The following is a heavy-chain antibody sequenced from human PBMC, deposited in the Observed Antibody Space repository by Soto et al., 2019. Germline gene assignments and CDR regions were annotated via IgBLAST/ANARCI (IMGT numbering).Heavy chain of an antibody. CDR1: GFTCSGYS. D-gene: IGHD1-1*01. CDR2: ISSSSDPI. V-gene: IGHV3-48*02. CDR3: ARAPPYKSYGMDV. J-gene: IGHJ6*02. Sequence: EVQLVESGGGLVQPGWSLRLSCAASGFTCSGYSMNWGRQAPGKGLEWVSYISSSSDPIYYRDSVKGRFTISRDNAKNSMYLQMNSLRDEDTAVYSCARAPPYKSYGMDVWGQGTTVPVSS.